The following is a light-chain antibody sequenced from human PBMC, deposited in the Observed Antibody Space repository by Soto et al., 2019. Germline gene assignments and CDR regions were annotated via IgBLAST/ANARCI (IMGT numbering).Light chain of an antibody. Sequence: DIQLTQSPSFLSASVGDRVTITCRASQGISSYLAWYQQKPGKAPKLLIYTASTLQSGVPSRFSGSGSGTEFTLTIRSLQPEDFATYYCQHLNSYPLTFGGGTKVEIK. V-gene: IGKV1-9*01. CDR2: TAS. CDR1: QGISSY. CDR3: QHLNSYPLT. J-gene: IGKJ4*01.